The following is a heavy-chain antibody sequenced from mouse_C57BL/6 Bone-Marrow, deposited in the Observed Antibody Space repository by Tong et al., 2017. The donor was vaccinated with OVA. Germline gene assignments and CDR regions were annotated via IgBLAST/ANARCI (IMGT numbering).Heavy chain of an antibody. J-gene: IGHJ3*01. Sequence: EVQLLETGGGLVQPGGSRGLSCEGSGFTFSGFWMSWVRQTPGKTVEWIGDINSDGSAINYARSIKDRFTIFRDNDKSTLYLQMSNVRSEDPATYFCMRSDYEFAYWGQGTLVTVSA. V-gene: IGHV11-1*02. CDR3: MRSDYEFAY. CDR2: INSDGSAI. CDR1: GFTFSGFW. D-gene: IGHD2-4*01.